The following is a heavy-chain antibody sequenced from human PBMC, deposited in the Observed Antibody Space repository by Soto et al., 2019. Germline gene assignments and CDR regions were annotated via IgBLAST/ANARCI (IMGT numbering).Heavy chain of an antibody. J-gene: IGHJ4*02. Sequence: QITLKASGPALVKPTQTLTLTCTFSGFSLSTSGVGVGWIRQPPGKALEWLAVIYWDDSKHDSPSLETRLTITNDTSKNQVVLTMTNMDPVDTATYYCAHKGYGDYPLDYWGKGTLVTVSS. CDR2: IYWDDSK. CDR3: AHKGYGDYPLDY. CDR1: GFSLSTSGVG. V-gene: IGHV2-5*02. D-gene: IGHD4-17*01.